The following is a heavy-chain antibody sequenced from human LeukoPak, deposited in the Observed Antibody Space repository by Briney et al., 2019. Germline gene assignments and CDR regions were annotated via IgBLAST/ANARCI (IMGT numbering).Heavy chain of an antibody. CDR3: ARGRCSGGSCYWLSYYYYMDV. D-gene: IGHD2-15*01. CDR1: GDSISSYY. V-gene: IGHV4-59*12. CDR2: IYHSGST. J-gene: IGHJ6*03. Sequence: PSETLSLTCTVSGDSISSYYWSWIRQPPGKGLEWIGYIYHSGSTNYNPSLKSRVTISVDTSKNQFSLKLSSVTAADTAVYYCARGRCSGGSCYWLSYYYYMDVWGKGTTVTVSS.